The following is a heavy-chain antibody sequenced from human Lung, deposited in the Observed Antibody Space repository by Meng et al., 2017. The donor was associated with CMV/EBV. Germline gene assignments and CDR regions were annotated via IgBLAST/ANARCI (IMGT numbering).Heavy chain of an antibody. Sequence: ASVKVSXKASGYTFTSYYMHWVRQAPGQGLEWMGIINPSGGSTSYAQKFQGRVTMTRDTSTSTVYMELSSLRSEDTAVYYCARDRERGYSYGIIDYWGQGPLVTFSS. CDR3: ARDRERGYSYGIIDY. CDR1: GYTFTSYY. J-gene: IGHJ4*02. CDR2: INPSGGST. V-gene: IGHV1-46*01. D-gene: IGHD5-18*01.